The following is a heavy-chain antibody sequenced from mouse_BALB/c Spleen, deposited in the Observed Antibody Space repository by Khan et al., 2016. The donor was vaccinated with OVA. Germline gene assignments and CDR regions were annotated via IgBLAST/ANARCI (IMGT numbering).Heavy chain of an antibody. CDR1: GYSITSDYA. CDR2: ISYSGST. J-gene: IGHJ3*01. V-gene: IGHV3-2*02. CDR3: TGGRAY. Sequence: EVQLQESGPGLVKPSQSLSLTCTVTGYSITSDYAWNWIRQFPGNKLEWMGYISYSGSTSYTPSLKSRISIPRDTSKHQLFLQLNSVPTDDTATYYCTGGRAYWGQGTLVTVSA. D-gene: IGHD3-3*01.